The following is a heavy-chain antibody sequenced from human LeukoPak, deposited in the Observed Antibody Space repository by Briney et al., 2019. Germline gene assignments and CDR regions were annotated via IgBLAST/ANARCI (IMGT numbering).Heavy chain of an antibody. J-gene: IGHJ4*02. V-gene: IGHV4-59*01. D-gene: IGHD3-16*01. Sequence: PSETLSLTCTVSGGSISSYYWSWIRQPPGKGLEWIGYIYYSGSTNHNPSLKSRVTISIDTSKNQFSLKLSSVTAADTAVYYCATSTVWGSWHNWGQGTLVTVSS. CDR2: IYYSGST. CDR3: ATSTVWGSWHN. CDR1: GGSISSYY.